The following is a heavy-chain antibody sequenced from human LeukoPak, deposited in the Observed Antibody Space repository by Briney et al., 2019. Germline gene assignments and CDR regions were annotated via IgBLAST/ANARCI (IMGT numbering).Heavy chain of an antibody. CDR1: GFTFINYW. Sequence: GGSLRLSCAASGFTFINYWMSWVRQAPGKGLEWVANMKQDGSVKYYVDSMKGRFTISRDNAKNSLYLQMSGLRAEDTAVYFCARIGYSSSSFDYWGQGVLVTVYS. CDR3: ARIGYSSSSFDY. J-gene: IGHJ4*02. CDR2: MKQDGSVK. D-gene: IGHD6-6*01. V-gene: IGHV3-7*03.